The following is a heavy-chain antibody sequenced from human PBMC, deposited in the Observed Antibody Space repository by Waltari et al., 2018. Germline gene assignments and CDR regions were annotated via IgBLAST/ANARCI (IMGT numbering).Heavy chain of an antibody. J-gene: IGHJ5*02. V-gene: IGHV3-48*03. CDR3: AREGWELLRWFDP. D-gene: IGHD3-10*01. CDR1: GFTLGSYE. Sequence: EVQLVESGGGLVQPGGSLRLSCAASGFTLGSYEMNWVRQAPGKGLEWVSYISSSGSTIYYADSVKGRFTISRDNAKNSLYLQMNSLRAEDTAVYYCAREGWELLRWFDPWGQGTLVTVSS. CDR2: ISSSGSTI.